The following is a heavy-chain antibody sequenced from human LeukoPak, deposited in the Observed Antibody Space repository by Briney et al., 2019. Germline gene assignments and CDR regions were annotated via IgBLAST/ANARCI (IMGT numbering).Heavy chain of an antibody. D-gene: IGHD3-10*01. CDR1: GLIFSSYG. V-gene: IGHV3-30*18. Sequence: PGGSLRLSCAASGLIFSSYGMHWVRQAPGKGLEWVAVTSSDGNNTYYADSVKGRFTISRDNSKNTLYLQMDSLRAEDTAVYYCAKDSGSGRGLYYYGMDVWGKGTTVPVSS. J-gene: IGHJ6*04. CDR2: TSSDGNNT. CDR3: AKDSGSGRGLYYYGMDV.